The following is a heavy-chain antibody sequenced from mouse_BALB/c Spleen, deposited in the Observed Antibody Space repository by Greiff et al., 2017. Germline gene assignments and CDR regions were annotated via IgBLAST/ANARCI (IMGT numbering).Heavy chain of an antibody. CDR2: INPGSGGT. Sequence: QVQLQQSGAELVRPGTSVKVSCKASGYAFTNYLIEWVKQRPGQGLEWIGVINPGSGGTNYNEKFKGKATLTADKSSSTAYMQLSSLTSDDSAVYFCARSDYGYDFDYWGQGTTLTVSS. J-gene: IGHJ2*01. V-gene: IGHV1-54*01. CDR3: ARSDYGYDFDY. D-gene: IGHD1-2*01. CDR1: GYAFTNYL.